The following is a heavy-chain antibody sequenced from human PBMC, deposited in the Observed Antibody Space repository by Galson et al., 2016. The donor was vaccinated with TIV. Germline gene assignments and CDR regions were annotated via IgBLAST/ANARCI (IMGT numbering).Heavy chain of an antibody. Sequence: SVKVSCKASGYTFPSYGISWVRQAPGQGLEWMGWISAENGNTNYAQKFQGRVTMTTDTSTSIAYMELRSLRSDDTAVYYCARDPPTIVVVPAGGFDYWGQGTLVTVSS. J-gene: IGHJ4*02. CDR2: ISAENGNT. CDR1: GYTFPSYG. D-gene: IGHD2-2*01. CDR3: ARDPPTIVVVPAGGFDY. V-gene: IGHV1-18*01.